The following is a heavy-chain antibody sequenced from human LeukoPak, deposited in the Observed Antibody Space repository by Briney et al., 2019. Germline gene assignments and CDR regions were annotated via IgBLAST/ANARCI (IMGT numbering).Heavy chain of an antibody. CDR2: IPYDGSKK. CDR3: AREGYPDFWSAIPLFDL. CDR1: EFTFSDYA. V-gene: IGHV3-30*04. J-gene: IGHJ4*02. Sequence: GGSLRLSCTASEFTFSDYAMHWVRQAPGKGLQWVAVALIPYDGSKKYYADSVRGRFSISRDDSKNTLYLQMNSLRVEDTAVYYCAREGYPDFWSAIPLFDLWGQGTLVTVSS. D-gene: IGHD3-3*01.